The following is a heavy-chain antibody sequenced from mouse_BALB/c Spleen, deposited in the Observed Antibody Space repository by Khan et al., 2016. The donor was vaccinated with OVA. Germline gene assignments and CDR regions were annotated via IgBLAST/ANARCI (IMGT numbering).Heavy chain of an antibody. J-gene: IGHJ4*01. D-gene: IGHD2-3*01. V-gene: IGHV3-2*02. CDR3: ARDGSRYNYAMDY. CDR1: GYSITSDYA. Sequence: EVKLLESGPGLVKPSQSLSLTCTVTGYSITSDYAWNWIRQFPGNKLEWMGYISSSGSTNYNPALKSRISITRDTSKNQFFLQLNSVTTEDTATYYCARDGSRYNYAMDYWCQGTSGTVSS. CDR2: ISSSGST.